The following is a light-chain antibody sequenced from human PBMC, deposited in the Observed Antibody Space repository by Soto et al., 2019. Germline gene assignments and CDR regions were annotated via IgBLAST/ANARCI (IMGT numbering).Light chain of an antibody. Sequence: DIQMTPSPASLSATVGDRVTITCRASQSIRNYLNWYQQKPGKAPKVLIYTASSLQSGVPSRFSGSGSGTDFTLTISSLQPEDFATYYCQQSYSTPWTFGQGTKVDI. CDR1: QSIRNY. CDR3: QQSYSTPWT. J-gene: IGKJ1*01. V-gene: IGKV1-39*01. CDR2: TAS.